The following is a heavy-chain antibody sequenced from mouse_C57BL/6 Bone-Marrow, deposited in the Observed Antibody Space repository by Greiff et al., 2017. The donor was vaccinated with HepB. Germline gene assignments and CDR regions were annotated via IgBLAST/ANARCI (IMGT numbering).Heavy chain of an antibody. Sequence: EVKLQESGGGLVKPGGSLKLSCAASGFTFSSYAMSWVRQTPEKRLEWVATISDGGSYTYYPDNVKGRFTISRDNAKNNLYLQMSHLKSEDTAMYYCASPIYYDYDRFAYWGQGTLVTVSA. D-gene: IGHD2-4*01. V-gene: IGHV5-4*03. CDR3: ASPIYYDYDRFAY. CDR2: ISDGGSYT. J-gene: IGHJ3*01. CDR1: GFTFSSYA.